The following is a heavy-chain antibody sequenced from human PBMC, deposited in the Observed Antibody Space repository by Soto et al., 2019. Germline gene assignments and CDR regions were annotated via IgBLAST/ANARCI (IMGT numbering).Heavy chain of an antibody. CDR3: ARLRLEPEGANLTLMFGLDV. CDR1: GDTFAGHS. Sequence: QVQLVQSGAEVKKPGPSVRVSCKASGDTFAGHSINWVRQAPAQGLEWLGVITPILGRTDYAPKFQGRVTITADDSATTAFLDLRSLKSDDTAVYYCARLRLEPEGANLTLMFGLDVWGQGTTVSVSS. J-gene: IGHJ6*02. D-gene: IGHD1-26*01. CDR2: ITPILGRT. V-gene: IGHV1-69*01.